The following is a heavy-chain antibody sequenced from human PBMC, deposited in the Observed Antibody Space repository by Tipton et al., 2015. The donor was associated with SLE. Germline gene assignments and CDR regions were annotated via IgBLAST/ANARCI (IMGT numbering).Heavy chain of an antibody. V-gene: IGHV3-21*01. CDR2: ISSSSSYI. Sequence: SLRLSCAASGFTFSSYSMNWVRQAPGKGLEWVSSISSSSSYIYYADSVKGRFTISRDNAKNSLYLQINSLRAEDTAVYYCARDSVLRFLEWPSGAFMDVWGQGTTVTVSS. D-gene: IGHD3-3*01. CDR3: ARDSVLRFLEWPSGAFMDV. J-gene: IGHJ6*02. CDR1: GFTFSSYS.